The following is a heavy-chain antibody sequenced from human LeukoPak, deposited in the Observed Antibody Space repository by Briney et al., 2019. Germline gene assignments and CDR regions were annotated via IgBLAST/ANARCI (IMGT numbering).Heavy chain of an antibody. CDR2: IYSGGST. J-gene: IGHJ3*01. V-gene: IGHV3-53*01. CDR3: ARKGNAFDF. D-gene: IGHD3-10*01. CDR1: GFTFSDYY. Sequence: PGGSLRLSCAASGFTFSDYYMNWVRQAPGKGLEWVSLIYSGGSTYYADSVKGRFTISRDNSKNTLYLQMNSLRAEDTAVYYCARKGNAFDFWGQGTMVTVSS.